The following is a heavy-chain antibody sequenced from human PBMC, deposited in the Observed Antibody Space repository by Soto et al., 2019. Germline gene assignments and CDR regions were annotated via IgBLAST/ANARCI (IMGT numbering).Heavy chain of an antibody. CDR1: GGSISSGGYY. CDR3: ARTSRY. Sequence: QVQLQESGPGLVKPSQTLSLTFTVSGGSISSGGYYWSWIRQHPGKGLEWIGYIYCSWFTYYNPSLQSRVTISVDTSKNQFSLNLSSVTAADTAVYYCARTSRYWGHGTLVTVSS. V-gene: IGHV4-31*03. CDR2: IYCSWFT. J-gene: IGHJ4*01.